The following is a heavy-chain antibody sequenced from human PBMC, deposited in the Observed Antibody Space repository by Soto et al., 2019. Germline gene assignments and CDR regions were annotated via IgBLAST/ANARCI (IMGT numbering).Heavy chain of an antibody. D-gene: IGHD3-10*01. CDR2: INHSGST. CDR3: ARGSYGSGTIKIYGMDV. V-gene: IGHV4-34*01. Sequence: SETLSLTCAVYGGSFSGYYWSWIRQPPGKGLEWIGEINHSGSTNYNPSLKSRVTISVDTSKNQFSLKLSSVTAADTAVYYCARGSYGSGTIKIYGMDVWGQGTTVTVSS. J-gene: IGHJ6*02. CDR1: GGSFSGYY.